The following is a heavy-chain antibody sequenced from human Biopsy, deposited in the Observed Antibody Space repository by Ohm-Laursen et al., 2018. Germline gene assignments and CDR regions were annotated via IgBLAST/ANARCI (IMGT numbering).Heavy chain of an antibody. CDR1: GYSFTSYY. CDR2: INPSGSTT. D-gene: IGHD6-19*01. J-gene: IGHJ4*02. CDR3: ARNTGWYGDLYYFDY. Sequence: SVKLSCKASGYSFTSYYMPWVRQAPGQGLEWMGMINPSGSTTSYPQIFQGRVTMTRDTSKSTVYMELSSPRSADTAVYFCARNTGWYGDLYYFDYWGQGTLVTVSS. V-gene: IGHV1-46*01.